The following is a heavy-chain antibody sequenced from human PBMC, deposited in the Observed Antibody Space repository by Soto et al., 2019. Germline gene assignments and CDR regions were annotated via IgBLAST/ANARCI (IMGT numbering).Heavy chain of an antibody. J-gene: IGHJ4*02. D-gene: IGHD5-18*01. CDR2: ISYDGSNK. V-gene: IGHV3-30-3*01. CDR3: ATREGDVDTADY. CDR1: RFTFSSYA. Sequence: QVQLVESGGGVVQPGRSLRLSCAASRFTFSSYAMHWVRQARGKGLEWVAVISYDGSNKYYADCVKGRFTISRDNSKNTLYLQMNSLRAEDTAVYYCATREGDVDTADYWGQGTLVTVSS.